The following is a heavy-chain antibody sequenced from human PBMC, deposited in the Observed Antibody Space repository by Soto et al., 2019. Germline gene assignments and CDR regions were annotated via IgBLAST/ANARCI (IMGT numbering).Heavy chain of an antibody. CDR1: GYTFTSHY. D-gene: IGHD3-9*01. J-gene: IGHJ4*02. CDR2: INPSGGST. CDR3: ARERSYNIWTGYTSDY. V-gene: IGHV1-46*03. Sequence: ASLKVSCKASGYTFTSHYMHWLRQAPGQGLEWMGIINPSGGSTSYAQKFQGRVTMTRDTSTSTVYMELSSLRSEDTAVYYCARERSYNIWTGYTSDYWGQGTLVTVSS.